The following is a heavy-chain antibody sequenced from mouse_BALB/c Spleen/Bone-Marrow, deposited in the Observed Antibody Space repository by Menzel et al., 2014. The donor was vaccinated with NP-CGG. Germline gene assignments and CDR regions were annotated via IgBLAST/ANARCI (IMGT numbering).Heavy chain of an antibody. CDR1: GYTFTCYT. V-gene: IGHV1-4*01. D-gene: IGHD2-5*01. J-gene: IGHJ4*01. Sequence: VQLQQSGAELARPGASVKMSCKASGYTFTCYTMHWVKQRPGQGLEWIGYINPSSGYTNYNQKFKDNATLTADKSSSTPSMQLSSLTTDDSTVVYCGRSSNYPYSAMDYWGQGTAVNVPS. CDR3: GRSSNYPYSAMDY. CDR2: INPSSGYT.